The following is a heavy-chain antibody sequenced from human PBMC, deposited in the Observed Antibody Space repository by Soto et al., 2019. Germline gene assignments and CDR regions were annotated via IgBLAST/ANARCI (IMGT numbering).Heavy chain of an antibody. D-gene: IGHD3-10*01. Sequence: QVPLVQSGAEVKKSGASVKVSCKASGFTLNEFGVSWVRQAPGQGLEWMGWISGHDGNTNFAQKYEGRVTRTIDSSTSTDYVELRNMRSDDTTMYYCGRKEWFGQTPCDSGGEGTLVTVSS. CDR3: GRKEWFGQTPCDS. CDR2: ISGHDGNT. V-gene: IGHV1-18*01. CDR1: GFTLNEFG. J-gene: IGHJ4*02.